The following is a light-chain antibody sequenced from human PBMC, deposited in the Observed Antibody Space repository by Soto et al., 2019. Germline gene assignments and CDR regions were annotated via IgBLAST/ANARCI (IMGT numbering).Light chain of an antibody. CDR2: DAS. V-gene: IGKV1-5*01. CDR3: KQYNSYSPVT. Sequence: DIQMTQSPSTLSASVGDRVTITCRSSQSISSWLAWYQQKPGKAPKILIYDASSLESGVPSRFSGSGSGTEFTLTISSLQYDNFATYYCKQYNSYSPVTFGQGNKLEIK. CDR1: QSISSW. J-gene: IGKJ2*01.